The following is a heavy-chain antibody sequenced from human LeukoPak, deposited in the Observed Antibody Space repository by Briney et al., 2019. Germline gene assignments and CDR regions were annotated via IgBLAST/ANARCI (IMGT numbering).Heavy chain of an antibody. CDR1: GGSISSSSYY. Sequence: SETLSLTCTVSGGSISSSSYYWGWIRQPPGKGLERIGSIYYSGSTYYNPSLKSRVTISVDTSKNQFSLKLSSVTAADTAVYYCARVGVYRNWFDPWGQGTLVTVSS. V-gene: IGHV4-39*07. D-gene: IGHD6-13*01. J-gene: IGHJ5*02. CDR3: ARVGVYRNWFDP. CDR2: IYYSGST.